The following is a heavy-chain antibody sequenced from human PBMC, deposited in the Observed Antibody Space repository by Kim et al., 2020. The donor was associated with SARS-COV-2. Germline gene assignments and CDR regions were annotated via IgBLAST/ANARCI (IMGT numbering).Heavy chain of an antibody. CDR3: ARQGHYQLLYDGFDY. Sequence: SETLSLTCTVSGGSISSSSYYWGWIRQPPGKGLEWIGSIYYSGSTYYNPSLKSRVTISVDTSKNQFSLMLSSVTATDTAVYYCARQGHYQLLYDGFDYWGQGTLVTVSS. CDR1: GGSISSSSYY. D-gene: IGHD2-2*02. V-gene: IGHV4-39*01. J-gene: IGHJ4*02. CDR2: IYYSGST.